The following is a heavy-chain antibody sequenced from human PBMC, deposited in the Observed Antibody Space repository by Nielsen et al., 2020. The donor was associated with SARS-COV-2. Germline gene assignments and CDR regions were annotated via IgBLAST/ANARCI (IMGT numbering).Heavy chain of an antibody. J-gene: IGHJ6*04. CDR2: VNYRGGT. Sequence: SETLSLTCAVYGGSFGGYYWSWIRQPPGKGLEWIGEVNYRGGTNYNPSLKSRVTISVDTSKNQFSLKLSSVTAADTAVYYCATRGVCSSTSCPMDVWGKGTTVTVSS. CDR1: GGSFGGYY. V-gene: IGHV4-34*01. CDR3: ATRGVCSSTSCPMDV. D-gene: IGHD2-2*01.